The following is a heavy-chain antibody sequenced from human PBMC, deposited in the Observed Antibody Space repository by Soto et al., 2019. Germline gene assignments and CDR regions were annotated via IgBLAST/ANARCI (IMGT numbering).Heavy chain of an antibody. Sequence: SQTLSLTCAISGDSVSSNSAAWNWIRQSPSRGLEWLGRTYYRSKWYNDYAVSVKSRITINPDTSKNQFSLQLNSVTPEDTAVYYCARVRRVYDILTGYYMVHWFAPWGQGTLVTVSS. CDR2: TYYRSKWYN. D-gene: IGHD3-9*01. J-gene: IGHJ5*02. V-gene: IGHV6-1*01. CDR3: ARVRRVYDILTGYYMVHWFAP. CDR1: GDSVSSNSAA.